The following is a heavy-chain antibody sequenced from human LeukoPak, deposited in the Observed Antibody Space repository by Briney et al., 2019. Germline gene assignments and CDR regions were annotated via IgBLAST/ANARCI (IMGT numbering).Heavy chain of an antibody. D-gene: IGHD6-19*01. CDR3: AKENGPVAGRWLEY. CDR1: GFTFSNYG. CDR2: IRFDGSNK. V-gene: IGHV3-30*02. J-gene: IGHJ4*02. Sequence: GGSLRLSCAASGFTFSNYGMQWVRQAPGKGLEWAALIRFDGSNKDYADSVKGRFTISRDNSKNTLYLQMNSLRAEDTAVYYCAKENGPVAGRWLEYWGQGTLVTVSS.